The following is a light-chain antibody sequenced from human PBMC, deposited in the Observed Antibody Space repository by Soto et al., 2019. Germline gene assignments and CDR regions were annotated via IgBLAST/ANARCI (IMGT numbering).Light chain of an antibody. Sequence: NFMLTQPHSVSESPGKTVTISCTRSSGSIASKYVQWYQQRPGSSPTTVIYEDNRRPSGVPDRFSGSIDSSSNAASLSISGLRTEDEADYYCQSYDSSNPVFGGGTKLTDL. CDR1: SGSIASKY. CDR3: QSYDSSNPV. J-gene: IGLJ3*02. V-gene: IGLV6-57*01. CDR2: EDN.